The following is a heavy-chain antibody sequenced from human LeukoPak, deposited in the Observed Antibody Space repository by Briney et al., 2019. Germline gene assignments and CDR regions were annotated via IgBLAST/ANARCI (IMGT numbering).Heavy chain of an antibody. Sequence: SETLSLTCTVSGGSISSYYWSWIRQPPGKGLEWIGYIYYSGSTNYNPSLKSRVTISVDTSKNQFSLKLSSVTAADTAVYYCARRRGYASFDYWGQGTLVTVSS. CDR2: IYYSGST. CDR3: ARRRGYASFDY. V-gene: IGHV4-59*01. CDR1: GGSISSYY. J-gene: IGHJ4*02. D-gene: IGHD5-12*01.